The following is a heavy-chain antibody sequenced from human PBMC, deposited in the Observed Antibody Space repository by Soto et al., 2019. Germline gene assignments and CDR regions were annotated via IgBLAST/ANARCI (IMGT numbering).Heavy chain of an antibody. CDR2: ISGSGGST. D-gene: IGHD3-22*01. J-gene: IGHJ3*02. CDR3: AKDTPLVITMIVVVTNMGDDAFDI. V-gene: IGHV3-23*01. CDR1: GFTFSSYA. Sequence: GGSLSLSCAASGFTFSSYAMSWGRQAPGKGLEGVSAISGSGGSTYYADSVKGRFTISRDNSKNTLYLQMNSLRAEDTAVYYCAKDTPLVITMIVVVTNMGDDAFDIWGQGTMVTVSS.